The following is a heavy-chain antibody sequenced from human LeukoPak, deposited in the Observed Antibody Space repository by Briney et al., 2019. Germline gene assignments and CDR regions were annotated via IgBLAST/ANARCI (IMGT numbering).Heavy chain of an antibody. D-gene: IGHD6-19*01. CDR2: INTNTGNP. J-gene: IGHJ4*02. V-gene: IGHV7-4-1*02. CDR3: ARPHSSGWYDY. CDR1: GGTFSSYA. Sequence: ASVKVSCKASGGTFSSYAMNWVRQAPGQGLEWMGWINTNTGNPTYAQGFTGRFVFSLDTSVSTAYLQISSLKTEDTAVYYCARPHSSGWYDYWGQGTLVTVSS.